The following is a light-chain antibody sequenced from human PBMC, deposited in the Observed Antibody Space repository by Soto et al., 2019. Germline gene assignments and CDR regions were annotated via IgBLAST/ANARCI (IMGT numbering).Light chain of an antibody. CDR2: GAS. J-gene: IGKJ5*01. Sequence: TRSPATLSVSPGERTTLSCRASQSVSSNLAWYQQKPGQAPRLLIYGASTRATGIPARFSGSGSGTEFTLTISSLQSEDFAVYYCQQYNNWPLTFGQGTRLEIK. V-gene: IGKV3-15*01. CDR1: QSVSSN. CDR3: QQYNNWPLT.